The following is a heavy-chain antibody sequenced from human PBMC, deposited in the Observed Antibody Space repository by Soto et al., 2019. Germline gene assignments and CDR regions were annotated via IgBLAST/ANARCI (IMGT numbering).Heavy chain of an antibody. CDR1: GFTFSTYA. J-gene: IGHJ6*02. CDR2: ISGSGGSI. Sequence: EVQLLESGGGLVQPGGSLRLSCAASGFTFSTYAMNWVRQAPGNGLEWVSAISGSGGSIHYADSVKGRFTISRDNSKNTRYLQMNSVRDEDTAVYHCVKGYWKGDVWGQGTTVTVSS. D-gene: IGHD1-1*01. CDR3: VKGYWKGDV. V-gene: IGHV3-23*01.